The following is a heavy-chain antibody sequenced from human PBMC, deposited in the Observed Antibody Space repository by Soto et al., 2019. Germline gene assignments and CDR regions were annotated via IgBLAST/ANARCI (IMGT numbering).Heavy chain of an antibody. D-gene: IGHD1-7*01. J-gene: IGHJ4*02. V-gene: IGHV3-64*01. CDR2: ISSNGIST. Sequence: EVQLVESGGGLVQPGGSLRLSCAVSGFTFSSYVMHWVRQAPGKGPEYVSGISSNGISTYYENSAKGRFTISRDNPKSTLFLQMDNLRVEDTAVYYCTRAGSTDWGQGTLVTVSS. CDR1: GFTFSSYV. CDR3: TRAGSTD.